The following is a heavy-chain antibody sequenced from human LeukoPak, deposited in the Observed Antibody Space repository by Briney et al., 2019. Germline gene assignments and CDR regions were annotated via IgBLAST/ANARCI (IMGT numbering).Heavy chain of an antibody. CDR3: ARDGGYCSSTSCPNYYYYGMDV. V-gene: IGHV4-61*01. J-gene: IGHJ6*04. CDR2: IYYSGST. CDR1: GGSISSSSYY. Sequence: SETLSLTCTVSGGSISSSSYYWGWIRQPPGKGLEWIGYIYYSGSTNYNPSLKSRVTISVDTSKNQFSLKLSSVTAADTAVYYCARDGGYCSSTSCPNYYYYGMDVWGKGTTVTVSS. D-gene: IGHD2-2*01.